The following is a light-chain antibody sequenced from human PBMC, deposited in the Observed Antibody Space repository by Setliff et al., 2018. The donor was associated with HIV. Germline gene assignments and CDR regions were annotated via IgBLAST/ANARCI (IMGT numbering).Light chain of an antibody. CDR2: DVS. Sequence: QSVLTQPASVSGSPGQSITISCTGTSSDVGTYNYVSWYQQHPGKAPKLMISDVSNRPSGVSNRFSGSKSGNTASLTISGLQAEDEADYYCSSYTSTSTLCVFGTGTKVTVL. V-gene: IGLV2-14*03. CDR1: SSDVGTYNY. J-gene: IGLJ1*01. CDR3: SSYTSTSTLCV.